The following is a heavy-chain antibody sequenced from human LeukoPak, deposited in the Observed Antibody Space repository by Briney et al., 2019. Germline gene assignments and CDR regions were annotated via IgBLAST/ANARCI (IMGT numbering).Heavy chain of an antibody. J-gene: IGHJ4*02. V-gene: IGHV4-39*01. CDR2: ISYSGSPS. CDR3: ARVTCSSTSCYPTDYYFDY. D-gene: IGHD2-2*01. CDR1: GVSISSTYF. Sequence: PSETLSLTCTVSGVSISSTYFWGWVRQPPGKGLEWIGSISYSGSPSYYNPSLKSRVTISVDPSKNQFSLKLSSVTATDTAEYYCARVTCSSTSCYPTDYYFDYWGQGTLVTVSS.